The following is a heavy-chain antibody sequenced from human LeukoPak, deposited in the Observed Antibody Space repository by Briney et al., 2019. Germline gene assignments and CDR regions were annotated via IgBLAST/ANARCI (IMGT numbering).Heavy chain of an antibody. CDR3: VVGGSPGY. D-gene: IGHD2-15*01. J-gene: IGHJ4*02. V-gene: IGHV3-74*01. CDR2: ISTDGYTT. CDR1: GLAFSAYK. Sequence: GGSLRLSCAASGLAFSAYKMHWVRQAPRKGLVWVSRISTDGYTTDYADFVQGRFTASRDNTKNTWSLEMNSPRAEDTAVYYCVVGGSPGYWGQGTLVTVSS.